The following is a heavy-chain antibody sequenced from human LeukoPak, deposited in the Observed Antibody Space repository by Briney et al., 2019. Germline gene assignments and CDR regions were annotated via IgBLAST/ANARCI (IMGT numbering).Heavy chain of an antibody. CDR2: IYYSGST. CDR1: GGSISSYY. J-gene: IGHJ5*02. Sequence: SETLSLTCTVSGGSISSYYWSWIRQPPGKGLEWIGYIYYSGSTNYNPSLKSRVTISVDTSKNQFSLKLSSVTAADTAVYYCARHGYDFWSGYYFRFDPWGQGTLVTVSS. V-gene: IGHV4-59*08. CDR3: ARHGYDFWSGYYFRFDP. D-gene: IGHD3-3*01.